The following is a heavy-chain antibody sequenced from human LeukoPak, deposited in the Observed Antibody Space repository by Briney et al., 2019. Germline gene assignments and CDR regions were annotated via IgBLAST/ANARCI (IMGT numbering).Heavy chain of an antibody. J-gene: IGHJ4*02. CDR2: IYISGST. CDR3: ARAPTAYCLSTSCQPYFDY. D-gene: IGHD2-2*01. CDR1: GGSISSYY. V-gene: IGHV4-4*07. Sequence: SETLSLTCTVSGGSISSYYWSWIRQPAGKRLEWIGRIYISGSTNYNPSLKSRITMSVDTSKNQFSLKLSSVTAADTAVYYCARAPTAYCLSTSCQPYFDYWGQGTLVTVSS.